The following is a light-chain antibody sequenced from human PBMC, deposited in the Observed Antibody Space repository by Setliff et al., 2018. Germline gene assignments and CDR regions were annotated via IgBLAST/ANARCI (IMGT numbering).Light chain of an antibody. Sequence: QSALTQPASVSGSPGQSITISCTGTSSDIGAYSLVSWYQHSPGKAPRLMIYEVSKWPSGVSNRFSGSKSGNTASLTISGLQAEDEADYYCCSYEGNNKSTFVFGTGTRSPS. CDR2: EVS. V-gene: IGLV2-23*02. CDR1: SSDIGAYSL. J-gene: IGLJ1*01. CDR3: CSYEGNNKSTFV.